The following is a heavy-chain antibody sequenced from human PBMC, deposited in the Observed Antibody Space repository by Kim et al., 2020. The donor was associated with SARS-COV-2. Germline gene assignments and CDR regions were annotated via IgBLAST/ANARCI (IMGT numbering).Heavy chain of an antibody. V-gene: IGHV1-69*13. CDR1: GGTFSSYA. D-gene: IGHD5-12*01. CDR2: IIPIFGTA. J-gene: IGHJ5*02. Sequence: SVKVSCKASGGTFSSYAISWVRQAPGQGLEWMGGIIPIFGTANYAQKFQGRVTITADESTSTAYMELSSLRSEDTAVYYCSWVRDGYRLNGAWGQGTLVTVSS. CDR3: SWVRDGYRLNGA.